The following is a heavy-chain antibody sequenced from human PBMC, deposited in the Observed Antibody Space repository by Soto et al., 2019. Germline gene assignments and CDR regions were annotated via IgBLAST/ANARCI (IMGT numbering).Heavy chain of an antibody. CDR1: GFTFSNSN. J-gene: IGHJ4*02. D-gene: IGHD3-3*01. CDR3: AREFFYDY. Sequence: EVQLVESGGGLVQPGGSLRLSCAASGFTFSNSNMNWVRQAPGKGLEWVAYISSSSTIDYADSVKGRFTISRDNAKNSLYLQMNSLRDDDTAVYYCAREFFYDYWGQGTLVTVSS. CDR2: ISSSSTI. V-gene: IGHV3-48*02.